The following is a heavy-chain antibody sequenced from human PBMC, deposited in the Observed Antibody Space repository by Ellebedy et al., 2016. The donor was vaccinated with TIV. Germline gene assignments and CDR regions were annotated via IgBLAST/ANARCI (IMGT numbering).Heavy chain of an antibody. Sequence: ASVKVSCKASGYTFTSYFIYWVRQAPGQGLEWMGVINPIGGSTTYAQKFQGRVTMTTDTSTSTAYMEVRSLRSDDTAVYYCARDMVQGMVARYLWFDYWGQGTMVTVSS. D-gene: IGHD1-26*01. CDR3: ARDMVQGMVARYLWFDY. J-gene: IGHJ4*02. CDR2: INPIGGST. V-gene: IGHV1-46*01. CDR1: GYTFTSYF.